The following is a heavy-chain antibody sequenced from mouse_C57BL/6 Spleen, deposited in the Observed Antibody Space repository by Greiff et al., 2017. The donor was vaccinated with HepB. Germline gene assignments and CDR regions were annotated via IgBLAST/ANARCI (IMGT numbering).Heavy chain of an antibody. V-gene: IGHV1-50*01. CDR3: ARWTAQATGDY. CDR2: IDPSDSYT. D-gene: IGHD3-2*02. CDR1: GYTFTSYW. J-gene: IGHJ3*01. Sequence: QVQLQQPGAELVKPGASVKLSCKASGYTFTSYWMQWVKQRPGQGLEWIGEIDPSDSYTNYNQKFKGKATLTVDTSSSTAYMQLSSLTSEDSAVYYCARWTAQATGDYWGQGTLVTVSA.